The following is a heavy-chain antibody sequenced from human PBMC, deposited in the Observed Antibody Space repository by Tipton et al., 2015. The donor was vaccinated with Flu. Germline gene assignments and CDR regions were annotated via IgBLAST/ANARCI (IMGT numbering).Heavy chain of an antibody. Sequence: TLSLTCTVSGGSISSGGYYWSWIRQHPGKGLEWIGYIYYSGSTNYNPSLKSRVTISVDTSKNQFSLKLSSVTAADTAVYYCARGLYGSGSYQRRYFDYWGQGTLVTVSS. J-gene: IGHJ4*02. D-gene: IGHD3-10*01. CDR1: GGSISSGGYY. CDR3: ARGLYGSGSYQRRYFDY. CDR2: IYYSGST. V-gene: IGHV4-31*03.